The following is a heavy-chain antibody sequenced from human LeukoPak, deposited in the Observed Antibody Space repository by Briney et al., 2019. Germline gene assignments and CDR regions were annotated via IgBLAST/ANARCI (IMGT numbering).Heavy chain of an antibody. CDR1: GFTFSSYW. CDR3: AREFRSGYNSRWFDY. V-gene: IGHV3-74*01. CDR2: INSDASST. J-gene: IGHJ5*01. Sequence: GGFLRLSCAASGFTFSSYWMNWVRQAPGQGLVWVSRINSDASSTIYADSVKGRFSISRDNAKNSLYLQMNSLRVEDTAVYYCAREFRSGYNSRWFDYWGQGTLVTVSS. D-gene: IGHD6-19*01.